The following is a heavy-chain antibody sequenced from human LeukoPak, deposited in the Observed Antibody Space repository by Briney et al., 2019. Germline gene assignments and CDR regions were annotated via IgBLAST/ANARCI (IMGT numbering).Heavy chain of an antibody. V-gene: IGHV1-46*01. D-gene: IGHD5-12*01. Sequence: ASVKVSCKASGYTFTSYYMHWVRQAPGQGLEWMGIINPSGGSTSYAQKFQGRVTITRDTSASTAYMELSSLRSEDTAVYYCARDVDIVATPGDYWGQGTLVTVSS. CDR3: ARDVDIVATPGDY. CDR1: GYTFTSYY. CDR2: INPSGGST. J-gene: IGHJ4*02.